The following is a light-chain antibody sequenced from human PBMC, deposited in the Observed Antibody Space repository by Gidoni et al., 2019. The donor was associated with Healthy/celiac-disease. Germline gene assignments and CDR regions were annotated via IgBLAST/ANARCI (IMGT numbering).Light chain of an antibody. CDR3: QQYNSYSEWT. Sequence: DIKMTQSPSTLSSYVGDRVTITCRAIQSISSWVAWYQQKPGKAPKLLIYDASSLESGVPSRFSGIGSGTEFTLTIRSLQPDDFATYYCQQYNSYSEWTFGQGTKVEIK. CDR2: DAS. J-gene: IGKJ1*01. V-gene: IGKV1-5*01. CDR1: QSISSW.